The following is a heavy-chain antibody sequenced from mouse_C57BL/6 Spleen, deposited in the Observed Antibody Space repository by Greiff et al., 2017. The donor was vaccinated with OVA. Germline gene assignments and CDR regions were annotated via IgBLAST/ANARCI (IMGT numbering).Heavy chain of an antibody. J-gene: IGHJ1*03. V-gene: IGHV1-9*01. CDR1: GYTFTGYW. D-gene: IGHD2-2*01. Sequence: VMLVESGAELMKPGASVKLSCKATGYTFTGYWIEWVKQRPGHGLEWIGEILPGSGSTNYNEKFKGKATFTADTSSNTAYMQLSSLTTEDSAIYYCARGLIYYGYDGGYFDVWGTGTTVTVSS. CDR3: ARGLIYYGYDGGYFDV. CDR2: ILPGSGST.